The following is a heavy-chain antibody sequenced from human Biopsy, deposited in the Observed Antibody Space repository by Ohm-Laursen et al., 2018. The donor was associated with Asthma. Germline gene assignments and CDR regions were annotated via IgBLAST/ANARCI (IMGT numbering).Heavy chain of an antibody. CDR1: VLTFSSYG. CDR2: ISNDGANK. V-gene: IGHV3-30*03. CDR3: ARGKTWRRSYYFDY. Sequence: SLRLSCTASVLTFSSYGMVWVRLAPGKGLEWVALISNDGANKFYADSVQGRFTISRDNSKNTLYLQMHSLKIEDTAVYFCARGKTWRRSYYFDYWGQGTLVTVSS. J-gene: IGHJ4*02. D-gene: IGHD6-6*01.